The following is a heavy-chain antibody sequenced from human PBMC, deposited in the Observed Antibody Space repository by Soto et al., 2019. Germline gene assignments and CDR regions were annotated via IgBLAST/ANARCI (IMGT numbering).Heavy chain of an antibody. D-gene: IGHD2-21*01. CDR2: IYYSGST. Sequence: SETLSLTCSVSGGSISSYDWSWIRQPPGKGLEWIGYIYYSGSTNYNPSLKGRVTMSVDTSKNQFSLKLTSVNTADTAIYYCTRGGDPYKTGHWGQGTLVTVSS. CDR3: TRGGDPYKTGH. J-gene: IGHJ4*02. CDR1: GGSISSYD. V-gene: IGHV4-59*01.